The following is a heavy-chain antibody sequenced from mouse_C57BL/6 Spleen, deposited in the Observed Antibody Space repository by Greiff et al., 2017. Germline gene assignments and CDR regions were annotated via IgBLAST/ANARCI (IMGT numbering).Heavy chain of an antibody. CDR2: ISYDGSN. Sequence: EVQVVESGPGLVKPSQSLSLTCSVTGYSITSGYYWNWIRQFPGNKLEWMGYISYDGSNNYNPSLKNRISITRDTSKNQFFLKLNSVTTEDTATYYCARGDGYYVWFAYWGQGTLVTVSA. CDR3: ARGDGYYVWFAY. D-gene: IGHD2-3*01. V-gene: IGHV3-6*01. J-gene: IGHJ3*01. CDR1: GYSITSGYY.